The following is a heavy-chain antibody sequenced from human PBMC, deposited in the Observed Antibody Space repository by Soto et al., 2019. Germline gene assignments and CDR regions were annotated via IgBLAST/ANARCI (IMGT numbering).Heavy chain of an antibody. J-gene: IGHJ4*02. D-gene: IGHD4-17*01. CDR3: ARAYGGNSGVFDY. CDR2: INHSGST. Sequence: QVRLQQWGAGLLRPTETLSLTCAVYGGSFSGYSWSWIRQPPGKGLEWIGEINHSGSTNYNPSLKSRVTISVDTSKNQFSLKLSSVTAADPAVYYCARAYGGNSGVFDYWGQGTLVTVSS. CDR1: GGSFSGYS. V-gene: IGHV4-34*01.